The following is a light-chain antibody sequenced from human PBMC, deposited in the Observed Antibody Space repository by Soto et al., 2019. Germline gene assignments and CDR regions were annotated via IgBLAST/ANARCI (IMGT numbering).Light chain of an antibody. Sequence: IVLTQSPGTLSLSPGERATLSCRASQSVPKSYLAWYQQRPGQAPRLLIYDASNRATGIPDRFSGSESGTDFTLTISRLEAEDVAVYFCHQYAWSPLTFGQGTRLEIK. CDR1: QSVPKSY. V-gene: IGKV3-20*01. J-gene: IGKJ5*01. CDR3: HQYAWSPLT. CDR2: DAS.